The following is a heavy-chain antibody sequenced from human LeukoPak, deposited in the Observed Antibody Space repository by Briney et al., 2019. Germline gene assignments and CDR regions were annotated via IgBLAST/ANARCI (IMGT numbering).Heavy chain of an antibody. CDR2: MNPNSGNT. Sequence: ASVKVSCKASGYTFTSYDINWVRQATGQGLEWMGWMNPNSGNTGYAQKFQGRVTMTRNTSISTAYMELSSLRSEDTAVYYCARYGFSSSWQGGWHAFDIWGQGTMVTVSS. CDR1: GYTFTSYD. V-gene: IGHV1-8*01. D-gene: IGHD6-13*01. J-gene: IGHJ3*02. CDR3: ARYGFSSSWQGGWHAFDI.